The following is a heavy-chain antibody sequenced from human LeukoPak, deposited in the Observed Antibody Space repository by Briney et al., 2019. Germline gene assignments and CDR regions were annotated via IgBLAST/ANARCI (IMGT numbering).Heavy chain of an antibody. Sequence: ASVTVTCKSSGYTFTSYGISWVRQAPGQGLEWMGLISAYNGNTNYAQKLQGRVTMTTDTSTSTAYMELRSLRSDDTAVYYCARSRVVPAAIGIIDYWGQGTLVTVSS. V-gene: IGHV1-18*01. CDR1: GYTFTSYG. D-gene: IGHD2-2*02. CDR2: ISAYNGNT. J-gene: IGHJ4*02. CDR3: ARSRVVPAAIGIIDY.